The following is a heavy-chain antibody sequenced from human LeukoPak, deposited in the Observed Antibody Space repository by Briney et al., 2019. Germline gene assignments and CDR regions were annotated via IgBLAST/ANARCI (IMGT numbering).Heavy chain of an antibody. J-gene: IGHJ5*02. V-gene: IGHV1-2*04. CDR3: TTMVRANWFDP. D-gene: IGHD3-10*01. CDR1: GYTFSGYY. Sequence: AASVKVSCKASGYTFSGYYMHWVRQAPGQGLEWMGWINPNSGGTNYAQKFQGWVTMTRDTSISTAYMELSRLRSDDTAVYYCTTMVRANWFDPWGQGTLVTVSS. CDR2: INPNSGGT.